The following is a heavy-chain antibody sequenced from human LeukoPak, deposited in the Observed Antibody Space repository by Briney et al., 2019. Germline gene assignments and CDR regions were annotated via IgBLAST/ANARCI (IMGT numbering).Heavy chain of an antibody. CDR2: ISSSGSTI. Sequence: GGSLRLSCAASGFTFSSYEMNWVRQAPGKGLEWVPYISSSGSTIYYADSVKGRFTISRDNAKNSLYLQMNRLRAEDTAVYYCARSLGSYYFDYWGQGTLVTVSS. J-gene: IGHJ4*02. CDR3: ARSLGSYYFDY. CDR1: GFTFSSYE. V-gene: IGHV3-48*03. D-gene: IGHD1-26*01.